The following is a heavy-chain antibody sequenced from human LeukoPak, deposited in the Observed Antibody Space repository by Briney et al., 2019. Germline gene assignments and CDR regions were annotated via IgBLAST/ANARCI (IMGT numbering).Heavy chain of an antibody. CDR1: GYTFTSYD. CDR2: MNTNSGNT. CDR3: ARGHTQVVVLGYYYMDV. V-gene: IGHV1-8*01. J-gene: IGHJ6*03. Sequence: ASVKVSCKASGYTFTSYDINWVRQATGQGLEWMGWMNTNSGNTEFAQKFQGRVTMTRNTSISTAYMELSSLRSEDTAVYYCARGHTQVVVLGYYYMDVWGKGTTVTVSS. D-gene: IGHD2-2*01.